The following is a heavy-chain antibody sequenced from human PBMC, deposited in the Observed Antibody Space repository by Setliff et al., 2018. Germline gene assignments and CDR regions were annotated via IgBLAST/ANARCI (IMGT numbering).Heavy chain of an antibody. J-gene: IGHJ6*03. CDR2: TIPMFGTT. V-gene: IGHV1-69*05. Sequence: SVKVSCKASGYTFTSYGFSWVRQAPGQGLEWMGGTIPMFGTTEYAQKFQGRLTIITDESTNTAFMQLSSLRSDDTAVYYCVREGVDRRSSTDYRYYMDVWGKGTTVTVS. CDR1: GYTFTSYG. D-gene: IGHD6-6*01. CDR3: VREGVDRRSSTDYRYYMDV.